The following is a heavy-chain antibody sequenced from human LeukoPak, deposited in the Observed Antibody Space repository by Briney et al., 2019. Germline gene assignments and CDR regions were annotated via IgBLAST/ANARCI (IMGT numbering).Heavy chain of an antibody. D-gene: IGHD1-14*01. V-gene: IGHV4-39*01. CDR1: GGSISSSSYC. Sequence: PSETLSLTCTVSGGSISSSSYCWGWIRQPPGKGREWIGSICYSGSTFYNPSLKSRVTLSVNTSKNQFFLKLSSVTAADTAVYYCARGANRVFDYWGKGTLVTVSS. J-gene: IGHJ4*02. CDR3: ARGANRVFDY. CDR2: ICYSGST.